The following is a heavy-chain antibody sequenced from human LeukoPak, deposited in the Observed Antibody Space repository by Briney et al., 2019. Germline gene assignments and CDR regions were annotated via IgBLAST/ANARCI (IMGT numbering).Heavy chain of an antibody. J-gene: IGHJ3*02. V-gene: IGHV4-39*02. CDR1: GGSISSSSYY. Sequence: SETLSLTCTVSGGSISSSSYYWGWIRQPPGKGLEGIGSIYYSGSTYYNPSLESRVTISVDTSKNQFSLKLSSVTAADTAVYYCAREPGTIVVVTANSEPDAFDIWGQGTMVTVSS. CDR2: IYYSGST. D-gene: IGHD2-21*02. CDR3: AREPGTIVVVTANSEPDAFDI.